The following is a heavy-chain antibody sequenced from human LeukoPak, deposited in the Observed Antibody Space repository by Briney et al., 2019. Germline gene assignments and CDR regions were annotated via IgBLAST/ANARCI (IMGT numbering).Heavy chain of an antibody. V-gene: IGHV1-2*02. Sequence: GASVKVSCKASGYTFTGYYMHWVRQAPGQGLEWMGWINPNSGGTNYAQKFQGRVTMTRDTSISTAYMKLSRLRSDDTAVYYCASYISGWGYYFDYWGQGTLVTVSS. CDR1: GYTFTGYY. D-gene: IGHD6-19*01. CDR2: INPNSGGT. J-gene: IGHJ4*02. CDR3: ASYISGWGYYFDY.